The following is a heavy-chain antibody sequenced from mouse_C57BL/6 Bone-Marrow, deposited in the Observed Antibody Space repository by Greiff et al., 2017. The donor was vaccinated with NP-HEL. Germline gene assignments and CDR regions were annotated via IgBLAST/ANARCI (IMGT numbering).Heavy chain of an antibody. V-gene: IGHV1-53*01. CDR1: GYTFTSYW. D-gene: IGHD1-1*01. Sequence: QVQLKQPGTELVKPGASVKLSCKASGYTFTSYWMHWVKQRPGQGLEWIGNINPSNGGTNYNEKFKSKATLTVDKSASTAYMQLSSLTSEDSAVYYCARWRYGSSFWYFDVWGTGTTVTVSS. CDR2: INPSNGGT. CDR3: ARWRYGSSFWYFDV. J-gene: IGHJ1*03.